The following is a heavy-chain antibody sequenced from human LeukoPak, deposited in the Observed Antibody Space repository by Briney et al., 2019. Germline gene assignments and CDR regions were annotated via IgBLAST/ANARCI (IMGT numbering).Heavy chain of an antibody. Sequence: GGSLRLSCAASGFTFSSYAMSWVRQAPDKGLEWVSGITGSAGSSHYADSAKGRFTISRDNFKNTLYLHLNSLRAEDTAVYFCAKDISVGMPTVFHLWGQGTLVTDSS. D-gene: IGHD5-24*01. CDR1: GFTFSSYA. CDR3: AKDISVGMPTVFHL. V-gene: IGHV3-23*01. J-gene: IGHJ5*02. CDR2: ITGSAGSS.